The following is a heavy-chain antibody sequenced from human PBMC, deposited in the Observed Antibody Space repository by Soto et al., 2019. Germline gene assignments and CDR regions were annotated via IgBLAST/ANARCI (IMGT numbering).Heavy chain of an antibody. Sequence: GSLRLSCVASGFTFSSYWMHWVRQAPGKGLEYVSAINSNGGGTYYADSVKGRLTISRDNAKNTLYLQMNSLRAEDTAVYYYVKDQGGYSGYVFDYWGQGTLVTVSS. D-gene: IGHD5-12*01. J-gene: IGHJ4*02. CDR2: INSNGGGT. CDR3: VKDQGGYSGYVFDY. CDR1: GFTFSSYW. V-gene: IGHV3-64D*06.